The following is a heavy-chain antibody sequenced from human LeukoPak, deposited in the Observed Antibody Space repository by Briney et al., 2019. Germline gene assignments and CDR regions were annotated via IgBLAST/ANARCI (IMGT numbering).Heavy chain of an antibody. J-gene: IGHJ4*02. CDR3: AREGGDIADTGFDY. CDR2: IEEDGGEK. CDR1: GFNFSSYW. D-gene: IGHD2-15*01. V-gene: IGHV3-7*01. Sequence: GGSLRLSCATSGFNFSSYWMSWVRQAPGKGLEWVANIEEDGGEKYYVDSVKGRFIISRDNAKNSLYLQMNSLRAADTAVYYCAREGGDIADTGFDYWGQGTLVTVSS.